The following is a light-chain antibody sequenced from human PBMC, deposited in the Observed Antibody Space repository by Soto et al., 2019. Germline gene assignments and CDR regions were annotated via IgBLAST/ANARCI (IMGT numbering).Light chain of an antibody. CDR3: CSYAGSYV. CDR1: SSDIGDYNY. CDR2: DVS. J-gene: IGLJ1*01. Sequence: QSALTQPASVSGSPGQSITISCTGTSSDIGDYNYVSWYQQHPGKAPKLMIYDVSKRPSGVPDRFSGPKSGNTASLTISGLQAEDEADYYCCSYAGSYVFGTGTKLTVL. V-gene: IGLV2-11*01.